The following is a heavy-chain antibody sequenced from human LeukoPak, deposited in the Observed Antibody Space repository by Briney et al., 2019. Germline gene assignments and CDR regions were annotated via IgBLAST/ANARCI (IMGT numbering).Heavy chain of an antibody. J-gene: IGHJ4*02. CDR2: ISWNSGSI. CDR1: GFTFDDYA. CDR3: AKDIGYSSSWYYFDY. V-gene: IGHV3-9*01. Sequence: GGSLRPSCAASGFTFDDYAMHWVRQAPGKGLEWVSGISWNSGSIGYADSVKGRFTISRDNAKNSLYLQMNSLRAEDTALYYCAKDIGYSSSWYYFDYWGQGTLVTVSS. D-gene: IGHD6-13*01.